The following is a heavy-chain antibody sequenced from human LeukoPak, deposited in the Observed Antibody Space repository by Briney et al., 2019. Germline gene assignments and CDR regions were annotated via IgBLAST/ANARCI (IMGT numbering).Heavy chain of an antibody. CDR2: ISGSGDGT. V-gene: IGHV3-23*01. CDR3: AKDGVRQQLPGVHYYYYMDV. CDR1: GFTFSSYG. J-gene: IGHJ6*03. Sequence: PGGSLRLSCVASGFTFSSYGMVWVRQAPGKRLEWVSAISGSGDGTYYPDSVKGRFIISRDNSKNTLYLQMNSLRAEDTAVYYCAKDGVRQQLPGVHYYYYMDVWGKGTTVTISS. D-gene: IGHD6-13*01.